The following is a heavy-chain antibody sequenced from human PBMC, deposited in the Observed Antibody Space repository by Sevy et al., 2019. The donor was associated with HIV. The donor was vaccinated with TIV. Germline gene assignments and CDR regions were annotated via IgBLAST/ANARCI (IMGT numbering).Heavy chain of an antibody. J-gene: IGHJ4*02. Sequence: GGSLRLSCAASGFTFSNAWMSWVRQAPGKGLEWVGRIKSKTDGGTTDYAAPVKGRFTISRDDSKNTLYLQMNSLKTEDTAVYYCTQDPWAEAAGTGGDYFDYWGQGTLVTVSS. D-gene: IGHD6-13*01. CDR3: TQDPWAEAAGTGGDYFDY. CDR1: GFTFSNAW. V-gene: IGHV3-15*01. CDR2: IKSKTDGGTT.